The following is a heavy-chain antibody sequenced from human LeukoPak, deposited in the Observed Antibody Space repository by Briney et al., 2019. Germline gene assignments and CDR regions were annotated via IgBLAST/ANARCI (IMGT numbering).Heavy chain of an antibody. CDR2: IYYSGST. CDR1: GGSISSYY. CDR3: ARVAPSSPARYLYVRDAFDI. V-gene: IGHV4-59*12. D-gene: IGHD6-6*01. J-gene: IGHJ3*02. Sequence: PSETLSLTCTVSGGSISSYYWSWIRQPPGKGLEWIGYIYYSGSTNYNPSLKSRVTISVDTSKNQFSLKLSSVTAADTAVYYCARVAPSSPARYLYVRDAFDIWGQGTMVTVSS.